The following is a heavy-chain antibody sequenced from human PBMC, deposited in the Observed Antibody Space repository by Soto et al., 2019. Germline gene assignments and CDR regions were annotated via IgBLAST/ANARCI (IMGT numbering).Heavy chain of an antibody. Sequence: QVQLVQSGAAVRKPGSSVKVSCKASGGTFTKYAITWVRQAPRQGLEWLGGIVPLPGTTNYAQKFRGRVTICADESTSTAYVALGRRRAKDTAVSYCASGVGALGGSSGWPVYAFDVWGQGTMVIVSS. D-gene: IGHD6-19*01. CDR1: GGTFTKYA. CDR2: IVPLPGTT. CDR3: ASGVGALGGSSGWPVYAFDV. J-gene: IGHJ3*01. V-gene: IGHV1-69*01.